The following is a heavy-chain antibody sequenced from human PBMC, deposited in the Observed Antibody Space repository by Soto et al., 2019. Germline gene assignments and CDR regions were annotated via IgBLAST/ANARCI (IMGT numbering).Heavy chain of an antibody. CDR1: GGSISSYY. J-gene: IGHJ3*02. V-gene: IGHV4-4*07. CDR2: IYTRGST. D-gene: IGHD6-19*01. Sequence: QVQLQESGPGLVKPSATLSLTCTVSGGSISSYYWSWIRQPAGKGLEWIGRIYTRGSTNYNPSLKSRVTMSGDTAKNQFSLKLSSVTASDTAVYYCARDLRRAFSSGLRIDAFDICGQGTMVTVSS. CDR3: ARDLRRAFSSGLRIDAFDI.